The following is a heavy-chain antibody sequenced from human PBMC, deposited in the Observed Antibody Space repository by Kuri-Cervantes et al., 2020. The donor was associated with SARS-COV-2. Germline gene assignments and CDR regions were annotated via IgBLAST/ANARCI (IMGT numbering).Heavy chain of an antibody. V-gene: IGHV4-34*01. CDR3: ARGLVAVVPSPVLGLGPHYYSYHVDV. CDR1: GGSFSGYH. CDR2: VNYSGGT. J-gene: IGHJ6*02. D-gene: IGHD2-2*01. Sequence: SETLSLTCAVYGGSFSGYHWTWIRRSPGKGLEWIGEVNYSGGTNYNPSLKSRVIISADTSKNQFSLKMRSVTAADTAVYYCARGLVAVVPSPVLGLGPHYYSYHVDVWGHGTTVTVSS.